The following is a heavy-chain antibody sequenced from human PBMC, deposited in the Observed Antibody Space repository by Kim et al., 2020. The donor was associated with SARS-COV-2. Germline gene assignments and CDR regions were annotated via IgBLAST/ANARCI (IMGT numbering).Heavy chain of an antibody. CDR2: INPNSGGT. CDR1: GYTFTGYY. CDR3: ASDILTDPLGWFDP. Sequence: ASVKVSCKASGYTFTGYYMHWVRQAPGQGLEWMGRINPNSGGTNYAQKFQGRVTMTRDTSISTAYMELSRLRSDDTAVYYCASDILTDPLGWFDPWGQGTLVTVSS. V-gene: IGHV1-2*06. D-gene: IGHD3-9*01. J-gene: IGHJ5*02.